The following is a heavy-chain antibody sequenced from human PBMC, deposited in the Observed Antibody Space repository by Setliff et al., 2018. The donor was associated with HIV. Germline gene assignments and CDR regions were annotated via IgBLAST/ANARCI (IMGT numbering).Heavy chain of an antibody. V-gene: IGHV1-69*13. CDR3: ARGRNYDSSGYGDYYYYMDV. CDR1: GGTFSSYP. J-gene: IGHJ6*03. CDR2: IIPIFGTT. Sequence: EASVKVSCKASGGTFSSYPISWVRQAPGQGLEWMGGIIPIFGTTHYAQKFQGRVTATADESTSTAYMQLSSLRSDDTAVYYCARGRNYDSSGYGDYYYYMDVWGKGTTVTVSS. D-gene: IGHD3-22*01.